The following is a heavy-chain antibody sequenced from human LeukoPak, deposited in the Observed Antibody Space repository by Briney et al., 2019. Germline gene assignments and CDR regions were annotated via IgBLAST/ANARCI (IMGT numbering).Heavy chain of an antibody. J-gene: IGHJ4*02. V-gene: IGHV3-21*01. CDR2: ISSSSSYI. CDR3: ARAARYYYDSSGYYPFDY. Sequence: GGSLRLSCAASGFTFSSYSMNWVRQAPGKGLEWVSSISSSSSYIYYADSVKGRFTISRDNAKNSLYLQMNSLRAEDTAVYYCARAARYYYDSSGYYPFDYWGQGTLVTVSS. D-gene: IGHD3-22*01. CDR1: GFTFSSYS.